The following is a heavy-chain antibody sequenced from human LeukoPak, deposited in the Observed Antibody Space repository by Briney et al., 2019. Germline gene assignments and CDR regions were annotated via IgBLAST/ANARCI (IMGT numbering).Heavy chain of an antibody. Sequence: PSETLSLTCAVYGGSFSGYYWSWIRQPPGKGLEWIGEINHSGSTNYNPSLKSRVTISVDTSKNQFSLKLSSVTAADTAVYYCARDHSISSTASFDYWGQGTLVTVSS. V-gene: IGHV4-34*01. CDR1: GGSFSGYY. CDR2: INHSGST. J-gene: IGHJ4*02. D-gene: IGHD2-21*01. CDR3: ARDHSISSTASFDY.